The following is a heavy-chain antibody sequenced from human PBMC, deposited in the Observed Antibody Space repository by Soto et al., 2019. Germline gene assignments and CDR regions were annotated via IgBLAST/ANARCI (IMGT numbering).Heavy chain of an antibody. J-gene: IGHJ4*02. D-gene: IGHD3-10*01. CDR2: IWYDGSNE. CDR3: ARDALVRGVHPPDY. CDR1: GFALSSFD. V-gene: IGHV3-33*01. Sequence: QVQLAESGGGVVQSGRSLRLSCAASGFALSSFDMHWVRQAPGKGLVWVAVIWYDGSNEYYADSVKGRFTISRDNSKNTLYLQMNSLRVEDTAVYYCARDALVRGVHPPDYWGQGTLVTVSS.